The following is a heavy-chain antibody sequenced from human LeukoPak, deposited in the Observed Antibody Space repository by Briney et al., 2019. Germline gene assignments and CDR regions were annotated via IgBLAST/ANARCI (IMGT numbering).Heavy chain of an antibody. CDR1: GFTFSGAA. J-gene: IGHJ4*02. Sequence: GALRLSCAASGFTFSGAAMHWVRQASGKGLEWVGHIRSKANSYATAYAASVKGRFTISRDDSKNTAYLQMTGLKTEDTAVYYCATLRDYRFGEPKDYWGQGTLVTVSS. CDR3: ATLRDYRFGEPKDY. D-gene: IGHD3-10*01. V-gene: IGHV3-73*01. CDR2: IRSKANSYAT.